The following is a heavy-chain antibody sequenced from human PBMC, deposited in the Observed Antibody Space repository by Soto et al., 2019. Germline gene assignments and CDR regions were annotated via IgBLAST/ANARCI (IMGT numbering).Heavy chain of an antibody. CDR2: MNPNSGNT. Sequence: QVQLVQCGAEVKKPGASVKVSCKASGYTFTSYDINWVRQATGQGLEWMGWMNPNSGNTGYAQKFQGRVTMTRNTSISTAYMELSSLRSEETAVYYCASEVKSYYGDKELDYWVQGTLVTVAS. CDR3: ASEVKSYYGDKELDY. D-gene: IGHD1-26*01. J-gene: IGHJ4*02. CDR1: GYTFTSYD. V-gene: IGHV1-8*01.